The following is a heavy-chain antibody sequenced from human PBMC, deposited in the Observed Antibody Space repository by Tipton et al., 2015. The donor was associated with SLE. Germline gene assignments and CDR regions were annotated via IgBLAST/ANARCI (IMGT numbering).Heavy chain of an antibody. CDR1: GGSISSYY. CDR3: ARGVAHYFDSGSFDV. V-gene: IGHV4-4*08. D-gene: IGHD3-10*01. Sequence: TLSLTCTVSGGSISSYYWSWIRQPPGKGLEWIGYIYTSGSTNYNPSLKSRVTISVDTSKNQFSLKLSSVTAADTAVYFCARGVAHYFDSGSFDVWGQGTLVTVSS. CDR2: IYTSGST. J-gene: IGHJ3*01.